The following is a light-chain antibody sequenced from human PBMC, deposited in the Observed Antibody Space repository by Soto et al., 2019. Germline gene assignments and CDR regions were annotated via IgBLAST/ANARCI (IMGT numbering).Light chain of an antibody. CDR3: QHYDSSLRT. CDR1: QSVTSSY. J-gene: IGKJ1*01. CDR2: GAS. Sequence: EIVMTQSPATLSVSPGERATLSCRASQSVTSSYLTWYQQKPGQAPRLLIYGASSRATDIPDRFSGSGSGADFTLTISRLKPEDFAVYYCQHYDSSLRTFGPGTKVDIK. V-gene: IGKV3-20*01.